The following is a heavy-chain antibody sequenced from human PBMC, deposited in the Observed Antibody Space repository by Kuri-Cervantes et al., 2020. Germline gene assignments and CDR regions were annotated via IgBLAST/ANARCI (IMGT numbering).Heavy chain of an antibody. V-gene: IGHV3-30*18. Sequence: GGSLRLSCAASGFTFSSYGMHWVRQAPGKGLEWVAVISYDGGNKYYADSVKGRFTISRDNSKNTLYLQMNSLRAEDTAVYYCAKDLSSIPGGYWGQGTLVTVSS. CDR2: ISYDGGNK. D-gene: IGHD2/OR15-2a*01. CDR1: GFTFSSYG. J-gene: IGHJ4*02. CDR3: AKDLSSIPGGY.